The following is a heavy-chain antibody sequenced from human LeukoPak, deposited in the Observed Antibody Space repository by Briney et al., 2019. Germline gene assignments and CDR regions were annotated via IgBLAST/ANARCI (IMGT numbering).Heavy chain of an antibody. CDR1: GFTFSSYA. Sequence: GGSLRLSCAASGFTFSSYAMSWVSQAPGKGLEWVSAISGSGGSTYYADSVKGRFTISRDNSKNTLYLQMNSLRPEDTAIYYCVTDITMVRGGSWGQGTLVTVSS. CDR2: ISGSGGST. D-gene: IGHD3-10*01. CDR3: VTDITMVRGGS. V-gene: IGHV3-23*01. J-gene: IGHJ4*02.